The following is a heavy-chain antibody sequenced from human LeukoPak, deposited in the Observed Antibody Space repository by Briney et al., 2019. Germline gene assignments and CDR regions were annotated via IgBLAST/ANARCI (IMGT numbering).Heavy chain of an antibody. D-gene: IGHD3-22*01. Sequence: ASVKVSCKASGYTFTSYGISWVRQAPGQGLEWMGWINLNSGGTNYAQKFQGRVTMTRDTSISTAYMELSRLRSDDTAVYYCARTPYYYDSSGYYYPPDYWGQGTLVTVSS. CDR2: INLNSGGT. J-gene: IGHJ4*02. CDR1: GYTFTSYG. V-gene: IGHV1-2*02. CDR3: ARTPYYYDSSGYYYPPDY.